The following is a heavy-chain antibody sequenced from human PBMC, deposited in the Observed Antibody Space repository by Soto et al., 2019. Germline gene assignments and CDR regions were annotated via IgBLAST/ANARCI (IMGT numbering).Heavy chain of an antibody. J-gene: IGHJ4*02. CDR2: ISYDGSNK. Sequence: GGSLRLSCAASGFTFSSYAMHWVRQAPGKGLEWVAVISYDGSNKYYADSVKGRFTISRDNSKNTLYLQMNSLRAEDTAVYYCARASDSSGYYYRVDYWGQGTLVTVSS. CDR3: ARASDSSGYYYRVDY. D-gene: IGHD3-22*01. CDR1: GFTFSSYA. V-gene: IGHV3-30-3*01.